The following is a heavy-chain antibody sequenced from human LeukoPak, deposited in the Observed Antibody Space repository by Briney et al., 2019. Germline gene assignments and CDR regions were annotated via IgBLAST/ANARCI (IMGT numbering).Heavy chain of an antibody. CDR2: ISSNGGST. Sequence: GGSLRLSCAASGFTFSSYAMHWVRQAPGKGLEYVSAISSNGGSTYYANSVKGRFTISRDNSKNTLYLQMGSLRAEDTAVYYCARVAASYSNSYYYYYYGMDVWGQGTTVTVSS. J-gene: IGHJ6*02. CDR1: GFTFSSYA. CDR3: ARVAASYSNSYYYYYYGMDV. D-gene: IGHD4-11*01. V-gene: IGHV3-64*01.